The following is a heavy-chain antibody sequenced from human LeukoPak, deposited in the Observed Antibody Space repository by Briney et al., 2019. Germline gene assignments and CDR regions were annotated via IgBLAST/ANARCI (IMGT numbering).Heavy chain of an antibody. CDR2: ISSDGSTT. J-gene: IGHJ4*02. CDR3: AKAPYNSGTYYIYYFDS. D-gene: IGHD3-10*01. V-gene: IGHV3-74*01. CDR1: GFTFSSYW. Sequence: GGSLRLSCAASGFTFSSYWMHWVRQAPGKGLVWVSRISSDGSTTTYADSVKGRFTISRDDSKNTLYLQMNSLRAEDTAVYYCAKAPYNSGTYYIYYFDSWGQGTLVTVSS.